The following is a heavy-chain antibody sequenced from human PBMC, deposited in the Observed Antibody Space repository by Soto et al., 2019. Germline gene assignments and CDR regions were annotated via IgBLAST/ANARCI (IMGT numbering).Heavy chain of an antibody. CDR1: GFTFSSYA. V-gene: IGHV3-30-3*01. D-gene: IGHD3-10*01. CDR3: ARDLTMVRGVINAFAI. CDR2: ISYDGSNK. J-gene: IGHJ3*02. Sequence: GGSLRLSCAASGFTFSSYAMHWVRQAPGKGLEWVAVISYDGSNKYYADSVKGRFTISRDNSKNTLYLQMNSLRAEDTAVYYCARDLTMVRGVINAFAIWGQGTMVTVS.